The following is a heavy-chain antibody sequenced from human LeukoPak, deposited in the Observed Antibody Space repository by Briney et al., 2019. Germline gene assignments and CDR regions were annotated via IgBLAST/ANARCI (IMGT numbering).Heavy chain of an antibody. CDR2: INPSSGGT. CDR3: ARDRLSLSSPGYYYYGMDV. Sequence: ASVKVSCKASGYTFTGHYIQWVRQAPGQGLEWMGWINPSSGGTKYAQRFQGRVTMTRDTSINTAYMEMTRLKSDDTAVYYCARDRLSLSSPGYYYYGMDVWGTGPRSPSPQ. D-gene: IGHD6-13*01. J-gene: IGHJ6*01. V-gene: IGHV1-2*02. CDR1: GYTFTGHY.